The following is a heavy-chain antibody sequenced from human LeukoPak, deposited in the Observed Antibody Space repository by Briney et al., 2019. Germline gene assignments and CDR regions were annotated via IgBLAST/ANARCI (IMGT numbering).Heavy chain of an antibody. Sequence: GGSLRLSCSASGFTFSSYWMHWVRQTPGKGLVWVSRINTDGSITNYADSVKGRFTISRDNAKNTLYLQMNSLRAEDTAVYYCVTLLVGYWGQGTLVTVSS. D-gene: IGHD1-26*01. CDR1: GFTFSSYW. CDR2: INTDGSIT. V-gene: IGHV3-74*01. CDR3: VTLLVGY. J-gene: IGHJ4*02.